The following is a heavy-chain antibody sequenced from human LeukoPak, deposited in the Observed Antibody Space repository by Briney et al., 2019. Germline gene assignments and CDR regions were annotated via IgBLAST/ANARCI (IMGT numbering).Heavy chain of an antibody. CDR3: AGDQYGMDV. CDR2: IWYDGSNK. J-gene: IGHJ6*02. V-gene: IGHV3-33*01. Sequence: GRSLRLSCAASGFXFSSYGIHWVRQAPGKGLEWVAVIWYDGSNKYYADSVKGRFTISRDNSKNTLYLQMNSLRAEDTAVYYCAGDQYGMDVWGQGTTVTVSS. CDR1: GFXFSSYG.